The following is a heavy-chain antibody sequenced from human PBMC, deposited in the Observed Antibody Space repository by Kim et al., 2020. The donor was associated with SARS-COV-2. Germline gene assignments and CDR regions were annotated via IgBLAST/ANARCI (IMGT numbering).Heavy chain of an antibody. CDR3: ARAMIRGAMVLDD. Sequence: FGDSVKGRFTISRDDSKNTLYLQMNSLRVEDTAVYYCARAMIRGAMVLDDWGQGTLVTVSS. J-gene: IGHJ4*02. D-gene: IGHD3-10*01. V-gene: IGHV3-33*01.